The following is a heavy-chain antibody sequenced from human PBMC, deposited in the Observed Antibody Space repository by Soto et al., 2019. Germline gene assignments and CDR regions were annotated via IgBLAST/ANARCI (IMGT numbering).Heavy chain of an antibody. CDR2: VNSDGRTI. CDR3: ARDITSRTYYSSGWYGWYFDL. CDR1: GFTFSSYW. D-gene: IGHD6-19*01. J-gene: IGHJ2*01. Sequence: GGSLRLSCAASGFTFSSYWMHWVRQVPGKGLVWVSRVNSDGRTIYYADSVKGRFTISRDNAKNSLYLQMNSLRAEDTAVYYCARDITSRTYYSSGWYGWYFDLWGRGTLVTVS. V-gene: IGHV3-74*01.